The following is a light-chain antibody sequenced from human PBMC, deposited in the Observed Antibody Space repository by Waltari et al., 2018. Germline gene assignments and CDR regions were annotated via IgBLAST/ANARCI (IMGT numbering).Light chain of an antibody. CDR2: EFN. V-gene: IGLV2-23*02. CDR1: SSDVGTYKF. Sequence: QSALTQPASVSGSPGQSITISCTGSSSDVGTYKFVSWYQQHPGNAPKPMIYEFNQRPSCISNRFSGSKCGNTAVLTMSGLQTGDEADYYCCSYVTGDTWVFGGGTRVAVL. CDR3: CSYVTGDTWV. J-gene: IGLJ3*02.